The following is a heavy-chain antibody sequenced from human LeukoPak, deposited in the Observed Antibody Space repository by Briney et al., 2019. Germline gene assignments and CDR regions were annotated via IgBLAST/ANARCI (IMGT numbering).Heavy chain of an antibody. D-gene: IGHD3-22*01. CDR1: GDAITGSSYY. CDR3: ARQYYDRTGYYYFDN. J-gene: IGHJ4*02. CDR2: MYYSGST. Sequence: SETLSLTCTVSGDAITGSSYYWGWIRQPPGKGLEWIGSMYYSGSTFSNPSLRSRVNMSADTSKNQFSLKLSSVTAADTAVYYCARQYYDRTGYYYFDNWSQGTQVPVSS. V-gene: IGHV4-39*01.